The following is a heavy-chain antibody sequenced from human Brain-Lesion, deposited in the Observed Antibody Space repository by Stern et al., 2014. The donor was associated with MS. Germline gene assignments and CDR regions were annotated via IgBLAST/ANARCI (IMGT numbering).Heavy chain of an antibody. V-gene: IGHV1-8*01. J-gene: IGHJ4*02. CDR1: GYTFSSYD. CDR3: ARAVRNQLLSEY. CDR2: MNPYSGNT. Sequence: VQLVQSGAEVKKPGASGKVSCKASGYTFSSYDITWVRQAPGHGLEWMGWMNPYSGNTGYAQKVKGRVSMTRDPAISTVYMELTSLTSDDTAVYFCARAVRNQLLSEYWGQGTLVTVSS. D-gene: IGHD2-2*01.